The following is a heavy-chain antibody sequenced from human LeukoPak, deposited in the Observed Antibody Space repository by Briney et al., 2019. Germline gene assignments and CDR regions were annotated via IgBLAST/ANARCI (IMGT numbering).Heavy chain of an antibody. Sequence: GGSRSLSCAAAGFAFSNYGMHCVRQAPGMVLEWVAVLSFDGSNKYYADSVKGRFTISRDNSKNTLYLQMNSLRAEDTAVYYCAKALLSSGYYYFDYWGQGTLVTVSS. V-gene: IGHV3-30*18. D-gene: IGHD6-19*01. CDR1: GFAFSNYG. J-gene: IGHJ4*02. CDR2: LSFDGSNK. CDR3: AKALLSSGYYYFDY.